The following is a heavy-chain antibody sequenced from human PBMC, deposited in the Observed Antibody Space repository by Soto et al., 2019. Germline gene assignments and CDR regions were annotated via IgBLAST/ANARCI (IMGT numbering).Heavy chain of an antibody. CDR3: ARSPPQDSCSRPLSSQRDY. J-gene: IGHJ4*02. V-gene: IGHV4-34*01. D-gene: IGHD6-13*01. CDR2: TNHSGST. Sequence: QVQLQQWGAGLLKPSETLSLTCAVSGGSFSGYYWSWIRQPPGKGLEWIGETNHSGSTNYTPSLTSRVTIPVDTSKNQFSLKLRSGTAADTAVYYCARSPPQDSCSRPLSSQRDYWGQGTLVTVSS. CDR1: GGSFSGYY.